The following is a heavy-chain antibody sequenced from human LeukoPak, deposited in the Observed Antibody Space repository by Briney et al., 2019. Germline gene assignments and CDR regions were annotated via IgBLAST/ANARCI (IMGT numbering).Heavy chain of an antibody. V-gene: IGHV1-69*13. CDR2: ITPIFGTA. J-gene: IGHJ5*02. CDR3: ARNPKENYHNSGTYNWCDP. D-gene: IGHD1-1*01. CDR1: CGTFTTYA. Sequence: ASVKVSCTASCGTFTTYAISSLSQAPGQGLEWMGGITPIFGTANYAQKFQGRVTITADESTSTAYLEQSSLRSEDKAVYYCARNPKENYHNSGTYNWCDPWGQGTLVTVSS.